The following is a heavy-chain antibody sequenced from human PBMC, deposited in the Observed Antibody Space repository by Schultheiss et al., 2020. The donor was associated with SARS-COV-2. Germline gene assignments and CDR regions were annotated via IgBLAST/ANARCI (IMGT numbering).Heavy chain of an antibody. J-gene: IGHJ6*02. Sequence: SETLSLTCAVSGGSISSGGYSWSWIRQPPGKGLEWIGYIYYKGSTNYNPSYKSRVTISLDTSKNQFSLKLSSVTAADTAVYYCARATVTNYYYYYGMDVWGQGTTVTVSS. D-gene: IGHD4-17*01. CDR3: ARATVTNYYYYYGMDV. V-gene: IGHV4-31*11. CDR2: IYYKGST. CDR1: GGSISSGGYS.